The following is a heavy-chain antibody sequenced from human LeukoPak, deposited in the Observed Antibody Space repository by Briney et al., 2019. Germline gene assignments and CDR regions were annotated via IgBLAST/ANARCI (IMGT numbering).Heavy chain of an antibody. Sequence: ASVKVSCKASGGTFGSFAISWVRQARGQELEWMGGIIPIFGTSKYVQKFQGRVTIIADESTSTAYMELSNLRSEDTAVYYCATAPVSDCSSTTCYAPNFDYWGQGTLVTVSS. J-gene: IGHJ4*02. CDR2: IIPIFGTS. V-gene: IGHV1-69*13. D-gene: IGHD2-2*01. CDR1: GGTFGSFA. CDR3: ATAPVSDCSSTTCYAPNFDY.